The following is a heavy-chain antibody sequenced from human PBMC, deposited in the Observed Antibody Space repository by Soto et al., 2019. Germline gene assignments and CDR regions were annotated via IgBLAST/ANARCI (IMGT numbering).Heavy chain of an antibody. CDR3: ARDQCEGGSCYWFDP. CDR1: GGSIISYY. J-gene: IGHJ5*02. V-gene: IGHV4-59*12. D-gene: IGHD2-15*01. Sequence: TSETLSLTCTVSGGSIISYYWSWILQPPGKGLEWIGYIYYSGSTNYNPSLKSRVTISVDTSKNQFSLKLSSVTAADTAVYYCARDQCEGGSCYWFDPWGQGTLVTVSS. CDR2: IYYSGST.